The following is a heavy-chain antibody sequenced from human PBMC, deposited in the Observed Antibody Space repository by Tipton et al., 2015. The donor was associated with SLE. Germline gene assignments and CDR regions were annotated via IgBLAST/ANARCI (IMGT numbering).Heavy chain of an antibody. CDR1: GGSFSGYY. Sequence: TLSLTCAVYGGSFSGYYWNWIRQPPGKGLEWIGEINHSGSTNYNPSLKSRATISVDTSKNQFSLKLSSVTAADTAVYYCAGGYSYGGDYFDYWGQGTLVTVSS. V-gene: IGHV4-34*01. CDR3: AGGYSYGGDYFDY. J-gene: IGHJ4*02. D-gene: IGHD5-18*01. CDR2: INHSGST.